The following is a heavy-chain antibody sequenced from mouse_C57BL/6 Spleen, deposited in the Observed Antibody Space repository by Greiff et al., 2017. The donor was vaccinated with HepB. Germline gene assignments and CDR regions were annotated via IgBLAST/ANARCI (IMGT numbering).Heavy chain of an antibody. J-gene: IGHJ3*01. CDR2: INPNNGGT. V-gene: IGHV1-18*01. D-gene: IGHD3-2*02. Sequence: EVKVVESGPELVKPGASVKIPCKASGYTFTDYNMDWVKQSHGKSLEWIGDINPNNGGTIYNQKFKGKATLTVDKSSSTAYMELRSLTSEDTAVYYCARRLAQATAWFAYWGQGTLVTVSA. CDR1: GYTFTDYN. CDR3: ARRLAQATAWFAY.